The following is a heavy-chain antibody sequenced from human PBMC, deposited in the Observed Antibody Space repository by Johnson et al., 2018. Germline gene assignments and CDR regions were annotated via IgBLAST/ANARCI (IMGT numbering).Heavy chain of an antibody. D-gene: IGHD3-16*01. J-gene: IGHJ3*02. CDR1: GFTFDDYA. CDR3: SKCYDYALLGAFDI. CDR2: ISWNSGSI. V-gene: IGHV3-9*01. Sequence: VQLVQSGGGLVQPGRSLRLSCAASGFTFDDYAMDWVRHVPGKGLEGVSGISWNSGSIGYADSVKGRFTFSRDNAKNSLFLQMNSLRAEDTALYYCSKCYDYALLGAFDIWGQGTMVTVSS.